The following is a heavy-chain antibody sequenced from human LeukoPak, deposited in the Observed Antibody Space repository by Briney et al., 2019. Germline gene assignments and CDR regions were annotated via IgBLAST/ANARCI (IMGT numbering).Heavy chain of an antibody. CDR3: ARDGTPYYDFWSGYYKNWYFDL. V-gene: IGHV1-69*05. Sequence: SVKVSCKASGYTFTSYDINWVRQATGQGLEWMGGIIPIFGTANYAQKFQGRVTITTDESTSTAYMELSSLRSEDTAVYYCARDGTPYYDFWSGYYKNWYFDLWGRGTLVTVSS. J-gene: IGHJ2*01. D-gene: IGHD3-3*01. CDR1: GYTFTSYD. CDR2: IIPIFGTA.